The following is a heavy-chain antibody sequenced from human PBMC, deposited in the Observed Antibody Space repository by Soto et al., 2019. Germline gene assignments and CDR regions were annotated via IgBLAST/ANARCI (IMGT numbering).Heavy chain of an antibody. J-gene: IGHJ6*03. V-gene: IGHV1-18*01. D-gene: IGHD2-2*01. CDR3: ASGDIVVVPAAPLHDYYYYYYLDV. CDR1: GYTFTSYR. CDR2: SSAYNGNT. Sequence: ASVKLSCKASGYTFTSYRISRVRHAPGKGLEWMGWSSAYNGNTNYAQKLQGRVTMTTDTSTSTAYLELRSLRSDDTAVYYCASGDIVVVPAAPLHDYYYYYYLDVWGKGTTVTVSS.